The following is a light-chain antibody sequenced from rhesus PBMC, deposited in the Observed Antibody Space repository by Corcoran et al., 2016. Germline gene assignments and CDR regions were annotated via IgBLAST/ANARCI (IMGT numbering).Light chain of an antibody. CDR2: YAS. Sequence: DIQLTQSPSSLSASVGDRVTITCRASQGISSYLAWYQQKSGKAPKLLIYYASNLQSGVPSRFSGGGSGTEFTLTISSLQPEDFATYYCQQRNSYPFTFGPGTKLDIK. CDR3: QQRNSYPFT. J-gene: IGKJ3*01. V-gene: IGKV1-38*01. CDR1: QGISSY.